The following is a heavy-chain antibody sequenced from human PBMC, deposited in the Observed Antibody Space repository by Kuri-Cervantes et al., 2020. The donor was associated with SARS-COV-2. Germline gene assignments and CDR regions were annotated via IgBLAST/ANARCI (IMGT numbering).Heavy chain of an antibody. Sequence: GGSLRLSCAASEFAFSTYAMHWVRQAPGKGLECVAVIWYDGSNKYYADSVKGRFTISRDNSKNTLYLQMNSLRAEDTAVYYCARGIAARRGYYYYGMDVWGQGTTVTVSS. CDR1: EFAFSTYA. J-gene: IGHJ6*02. D-gene: IGHD6-6*01. CDR3: ARGIAARRGYYYYGMDV. V-gene: IGHV3-33*08. CDR2: IWYDGSNK.